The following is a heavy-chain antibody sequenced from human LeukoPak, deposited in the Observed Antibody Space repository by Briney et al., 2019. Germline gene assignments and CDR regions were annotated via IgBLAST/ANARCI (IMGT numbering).Heavy chain of an antibody. CDR2: IGGTGVRT. D-gene: IGHD4-17*01. CDR3: ARATASRFDY. V-gene: IGHV3-23*01. J-gene: IGHJ4*02. CDR1: GFTFSSYA. Sequence: QPGGSLRLSCASSGFTFSSYAMSWVRQAPGKGLEWVSTIGGTGVRTYYADSVKGRFTISRDNSKNTLYLQMNSLRAEDTAVYYCARATASRFDYWGQGTLVTVSS.